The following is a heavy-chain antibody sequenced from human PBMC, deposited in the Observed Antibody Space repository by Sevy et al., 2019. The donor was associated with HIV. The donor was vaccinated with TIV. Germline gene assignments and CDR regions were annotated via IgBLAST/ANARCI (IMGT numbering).Heavy chain of an antibody. CDR1: GFTFSSYA. Sequence: GGSLRLSCAASGFTFSSYAMSWVRQAPGKGLEWVSAISGSGGSTYYADSVKGRFTISRDNSKNTLYLKMNSLRAEDTAVYYCAKDDPYRYYYDSSGYWQIDYWGQGTLVTVSS. D-gene: IGHD3-22*01. V-gene: IGHV3-23*01. CDR3: AKDDPYRYYYDSSGYWQIDY. J-gene: IGHJ4*02. CDR2: ISGSGGST.